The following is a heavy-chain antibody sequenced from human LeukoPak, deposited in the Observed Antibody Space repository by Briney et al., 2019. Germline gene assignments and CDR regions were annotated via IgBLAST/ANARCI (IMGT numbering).Heavy chain of an antibody. CDR2: IWFDGSNK. Sequence: GSLRLSCAASGFTFSDYGMHWVRQAPGKGLEWVALIWFDGSNKYSADSVKGRFTISRDNSKNTLYLQMNSLRADDTAIYYCARDDMLFTTGWYAYDYWGQGTLVTVSS. CDR1: GFTFSDYG. J-gene: IGHJ4*02. D-gene: IGHD6-19*01. CDR3: ARDDMLFTTGWYAYDY. V-gene: IGHV3-33*01.